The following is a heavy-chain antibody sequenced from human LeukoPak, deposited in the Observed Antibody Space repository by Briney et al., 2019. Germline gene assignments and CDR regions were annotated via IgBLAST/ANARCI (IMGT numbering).Heavy chain of an antibody. CDR2: INHSGST. D-gene: IGHD3-22*01. J-gene: IGHJ4*02. Sequence: SETLSLTCAVYGGSFSGYYWSWIRQPPGKGLEWIGEINHSGSTNYNPSLKSRVTISVDTSKNQFSLKLSSVTAADTAVYYCARRHYYDSSVRGWGQGTLVTVSS. V-gene: IGHV4-34*01. CDR1: GGSFSGYY. CDR3: ARRHYYDSSVRG.